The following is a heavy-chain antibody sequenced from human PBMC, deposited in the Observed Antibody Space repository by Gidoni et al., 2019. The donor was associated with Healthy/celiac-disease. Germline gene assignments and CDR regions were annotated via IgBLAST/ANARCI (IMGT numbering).Heavy chain of an antibody. CDR1: GSSFTSHW. D-gene: IGHD2-21*01. J-gene: IGHJ4*02. CDR2: IYPGDSDT. V-gene: IGHV5-51*01. Sequence: VQLVQSGAEVQKPGESLTISCKGSGSSFTSHWIGWVRPMPGKGLEWMGIIYPGDSDTRYSPSFQGQVTISTDKSISTAYLQWSSLKASDTAMYYCARHLPDCGGDCALDYWGQGTLVTVSS. CDR3: ARHLPDCGGDCALDY.